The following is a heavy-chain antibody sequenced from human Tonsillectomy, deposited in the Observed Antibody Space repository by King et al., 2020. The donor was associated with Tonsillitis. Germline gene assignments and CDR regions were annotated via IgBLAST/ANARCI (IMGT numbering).Heavy chain of an antibody. CDR1: GFTFSNYN. V-gene: IGHV3-21*01. CDR2: ITSSSSYI. Sequence: VQLVESGGGLVKPGGSLRLSCAASGFTFSNYNMHWVRQAPGKGLEWVSSITSSSSYIYYADSVKGRFTISRDNAKNSLSLQMNSLRAEDTAVYHCARDRDDFWSGYYYVWGQGTLVTVSS. CDR3: ARDRDDFWSGYYYV. J-gene: IGHJ4*02. D-gene: IGHD3-3*01.